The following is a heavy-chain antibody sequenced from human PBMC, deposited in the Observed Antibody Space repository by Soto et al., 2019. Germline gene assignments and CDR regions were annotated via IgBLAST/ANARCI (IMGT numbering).Heavy chain of an antibody. CDR3: ARDLDPSGSYYTDY. D-gene: IGHD3-10*01. V-gene: IGHV1-18*04. CDR2: ISPWKGNT. J-gene: IGHJ4*02. Sequence: GASVKVSCKASGCNFMPYGVNWVRQAPGQGLEWMGWISPWKGNTNYAQSFQGRVTMTTDTSTSTAYMELRSLTSDDTAVYYCARDLDPSGSYYTDYWGPGTLVTVSS. CDR1: GCNFMPYG.